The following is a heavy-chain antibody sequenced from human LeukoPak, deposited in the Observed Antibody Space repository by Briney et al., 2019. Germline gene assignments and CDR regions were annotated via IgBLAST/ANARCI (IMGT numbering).Heavy chain of an antibody. Sequence: ASVKVSCKASGGTFSSYAISWVGQAPGQGLEWMGGIIPIFGTANYAQKFQGRVTITADESTSTAYMELSSLRSEDTAVYYCARGTHTAMARWEFDYWGQGTLVTVSS. CDR1: GGTFSSYA. V-gene: IGHV1-69*13. D-gene: IGHD5-18*01. J-gene: IGHJ4*02. CDR2: IIPIFGTA. CDR3: ARGTHTAMARWEFDY.